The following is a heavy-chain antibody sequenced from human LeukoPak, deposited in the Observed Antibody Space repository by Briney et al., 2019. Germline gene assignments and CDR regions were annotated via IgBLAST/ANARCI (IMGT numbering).Heavy chain of an antibody. D-gene: IGHD6-13*01. CDR3: ARAGGYSSSWYGDAFDI. J-gene: IGHJ3*02. V-gene: IGHV4-59*01. Sequence: SETLSLTCTVSGGSISSYYWSWIRQPPGKGLEWIGYINYSGSTNYNPSLKSRVTISVDTSKNQFSLKLSSVTAADTAVYYCARAGGYSSSWYGDAFDIWGQGTMVTVSS. CDR2: INYSGST. CDR1: GGSISSYY.